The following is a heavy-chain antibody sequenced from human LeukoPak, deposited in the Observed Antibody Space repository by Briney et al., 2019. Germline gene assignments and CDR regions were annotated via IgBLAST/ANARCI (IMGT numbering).Heavy chain of an antibody. Sequence: GGSLRLSCAASGFTFSSYEMNWVRQAPGKGLEWVSYISSSGSTIYYADSVKGRFTISRDNAKNSLYLQMNSLRAEDTAVYYCAELGITMIGGVWGQGTTVTISS. CDR1: GFTFSSYE. CDR2: ISSSGSTI. V-gene: IGHV3-48*03. J-gene: IGHJ6*02. CDR3: AELGITMIGGV. D-gene: IGHD3-10*02.